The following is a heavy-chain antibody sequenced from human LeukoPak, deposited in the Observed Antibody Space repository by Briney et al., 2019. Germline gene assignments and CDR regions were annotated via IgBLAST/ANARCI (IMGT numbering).Heavy chain of an antibody. CDR3: ARVGSSSSWYVLSYFDY. V-gene: IGHV3-30*02. Sequence: GGSLRLSCGASGFTFNSYGMHWVRQAPGKGLEWVTFIRYDGSDKYYADSVKGRFTVSRDNSKNTLYLQMNSLRAEDTAVYYCARVGSSSSWYVLSYFDYWGQGTLVTVSS. CDR2: IRYDGSDK. CDR1: GFTFNSYG. J-gene: IGHJ4*02. D-gene: IGHD6-13*01.